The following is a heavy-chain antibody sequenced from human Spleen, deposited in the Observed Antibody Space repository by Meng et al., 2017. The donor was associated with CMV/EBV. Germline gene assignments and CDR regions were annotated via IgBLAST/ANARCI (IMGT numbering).Heavy chain of an antibody. CDR2: IYYSGLA. J-gene: IGHJ4*02. Sequence: SETLSLTCTVSGGSISTSGYYWGWIRQSPGKGLEWIGSIYYSGLAYYNPSLKSRVTISVDTSKNQFSLKLSSVTAADTAVYYCARDPGYSYGALWGQGTLVTVSS. CDR1: GGSISTSGYY. V-gene: IGHV4-39*07. CDR3: ARDPGYSYGAL. D-gene: IGHD5-18*01.